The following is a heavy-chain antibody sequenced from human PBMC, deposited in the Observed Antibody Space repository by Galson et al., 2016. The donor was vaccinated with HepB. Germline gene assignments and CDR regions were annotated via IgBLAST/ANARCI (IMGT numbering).Heavy chain of an antibody. CDR1: GLTSGNIA. D-gene: IGHD5/OR15-5a*01. V-gene: IGHV3-21*01. J-gene: IGHJ4*02. Sequence: SLRLSCAVSGLTSGNIAMNWVRQGPGKGLEWVSSMRSCTGNIQVADSVKGRFTISRDNAKNSLYLEMNSLKVEDTACYYCARAFYDPYFDYWGQGTLVTVSS. CDR2: MRSCTGNI. CDR3: ARAFYDPYFDY.